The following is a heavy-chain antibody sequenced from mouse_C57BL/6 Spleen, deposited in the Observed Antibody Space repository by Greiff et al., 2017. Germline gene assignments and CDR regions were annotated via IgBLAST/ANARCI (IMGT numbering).Heavy chain of an antibody. V-gene: IGHV1-15*01. Sequence: VKLMESGAELVRPGASVTLSCKASGYTFTDYEMHWVKQTPVHGLEWIGAIDPETGGTAYNQKFKGKAILTADKSSSTAYMELRSLTSEDSAVYYCTRATVVDYSAMDYWGQGTSVTVSS. D-gene: IGHD1-1*01. CDR3: TRATVVDYSAMDY. CDR2: IDPETGGT. CDR1: GYTFTDYE. J-gene: IGHJ4*01.